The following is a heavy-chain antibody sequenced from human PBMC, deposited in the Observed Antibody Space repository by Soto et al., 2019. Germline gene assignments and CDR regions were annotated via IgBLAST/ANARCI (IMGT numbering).Heavy chain of an antibody. CDR1: GFTFSSYG. CDR3: AKDRFRVATTDFDY. Sequence: QVQLVESGGGVVQPGRSLRLSCAASGFTFSSYGMHWVRQAPGKGLKWVAVISYDGSNKYYADSVKGRFTISRDNSKNTLYLQMNSLRAEDTAVYYCAKDRFRVATTDFDYWGQGTLVTVSS. J-gene: IGHJ4*02. CDR2: ISYDGSNK. D-gene: IGHD5-12*01. V-gene: IGHV3-30*18.